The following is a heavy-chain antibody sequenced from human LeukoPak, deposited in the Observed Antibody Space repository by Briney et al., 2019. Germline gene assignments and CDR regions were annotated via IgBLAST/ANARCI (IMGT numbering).Heavy chain of an antibody. CDR2: MNPNSGNT. V-gene: IGHV1-8*01. D-gene: IGHD3-22*01. Sequence: ASVKVSCKASGYTFTSYDINWVRLATGQGHEWMGWMNPNSGNTGYAQKFQGRVTMTRNTSISTAYMELSSLRSEDTAVYYCARAGSGYYYYYMDVWGKGTTVTVSS. CDR3: ARAGSGYYYYYMDV. CDR1: GYTFTSYD. J-gene: IGHJ6*03.